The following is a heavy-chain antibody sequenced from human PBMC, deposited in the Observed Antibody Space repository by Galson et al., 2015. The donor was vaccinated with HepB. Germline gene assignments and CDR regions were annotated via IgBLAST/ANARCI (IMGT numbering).Heavy chain of an antibody. V-gene: IGHV5-51*03. D-gene: IGHD3-10*01. J-gene: IGHJ5*02. CDR3: AKLGGVRGLNWFDP. CDR2: IWPGDSEI. Sequence: QSGAEVKQPGESLKISCKASGYSFTSSWIGWVRQMPGEGLEWMGMIWPGDSEIRYSPSFQGQVIISVDKSINTAYLQWSSLEASDTAMYYCAKLGGVRGLNWFDPWGQGTLVTVSS. CDR1: GYSFTSSW.